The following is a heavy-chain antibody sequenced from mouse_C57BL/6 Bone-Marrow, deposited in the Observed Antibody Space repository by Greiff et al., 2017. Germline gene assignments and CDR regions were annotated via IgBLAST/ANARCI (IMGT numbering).Heavy chain of an antibody. Sequence: EVKLVESGGGLVQPGGSMKLSCVASGFTFSNYWMNWVRQSPEKGLEWVAQIRLKSDNYATHYAESVKGRFTISRDDSKSSVYLQMNNLRAEDTGIYYCTAGGSSGFAYWGKRTLVTVSA. J-gene: IGHJ3*01. D-gene: IGHD1-1*01. CDR2: IRLKSDNYAT. CDR1: GFTFSNYW. CDR3: TAGGSSGFAY. V-gene: IGHV6-3*01.